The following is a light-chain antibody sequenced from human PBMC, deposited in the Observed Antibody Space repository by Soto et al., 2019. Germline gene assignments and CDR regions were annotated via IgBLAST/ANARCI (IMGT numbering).Light chain of an antibody. Sequence: SYELTQPLSVSVALGQTARITCGGNNIGRKYVHWYQQKPGQAPVLIIYRDNNRPSGIPERFSGSNSGNTATLTISRAQAGDEADYYCQVWDSSTYVFGTGTQLTVL. CDR1: NIGRKY. CDR2: RDN. V-gene: IGLV3-9*01. CDR3: QVWDSSTYV. J-gene: IGLJ1*01.